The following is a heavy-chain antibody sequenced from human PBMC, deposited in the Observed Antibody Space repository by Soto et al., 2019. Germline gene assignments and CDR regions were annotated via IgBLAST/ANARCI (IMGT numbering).Heavy chain of an antibody. CDR3: ARDKAAAIRSVFDY. V-gene: IGHV4-38-2*02. J-gene: IGHJ4*02. D-gene: IGHD6-13*01. CDR1: GYSISSGYY. CDR2: IYHSGST. Sequence: SETLSLTCAVSGYSISSGYYWGWIRQPPGKGLEWIGSIYHSGSTYYNPPLKSRVTISVDTSKNQFSLKLSSVTAADTAVYYCARDKAAAIRSVFDYWGQGTLVTVSS.